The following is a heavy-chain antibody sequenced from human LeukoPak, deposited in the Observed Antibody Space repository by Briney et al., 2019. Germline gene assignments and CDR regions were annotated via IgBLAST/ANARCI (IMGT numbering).Heavy chain of an antibody. Sequence: ASVKVSCKASGATFSSYALSWVRQAPGQGLEWMGWISAYNSNTHYAQKLQGRVTMTTDTSTSTAYMEVRSLRSDDTAVYYCAREVGRGFDYWGQGTLVTVSS. CDR1: GATFSSYA. CDR2: ISAYNSNT. V-gene: IGHV1-18*01. J-gene: IGHJ4*02. CDR3: AREVGRGFDY. D-gene: IGHD1-26*01.